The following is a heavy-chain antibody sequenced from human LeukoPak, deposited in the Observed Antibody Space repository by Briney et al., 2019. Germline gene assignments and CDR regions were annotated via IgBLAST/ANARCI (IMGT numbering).Heavy chain of an antibody. D-gene: IGHD6-13*01. V-gene: IGHV3-30*18. J-gene: IGHJ4*02. CDR3: AKAGIAAESDY. Sequence: QSGGSLRLSCAASGFTFSSYGMHWVRQAPGKGLEWVAVISYDGSNKYYADSVKGRLTISRDNSKNTLYLQMNSLRAEDTAVYYCAKAGIAAESDYWGQGTLVTVSS. CDR1: GFTFSSYG. CDR2: ISYDGSNK.